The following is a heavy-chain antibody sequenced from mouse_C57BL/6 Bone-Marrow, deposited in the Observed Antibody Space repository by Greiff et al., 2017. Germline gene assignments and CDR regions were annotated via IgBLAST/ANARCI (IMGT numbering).Heavy chain of an antibody. CDR1: GFSFNTYA. V-gene: IGHV10-1*01. Sequence: EVKLVESGGGLVQPKGSLKLSCAASGFSFNTYAMNWVRQAPGKGLEWVARIRSKSNNYATYYADSVKDRFTISRDDSESMLYLQMNNLKTEDTAMYYCVRHSPLPRGAMDYWGQGTSVTVSS. J-gene: IGHJ4*01. D-gene: IGHD2-10*01. CDR3: VRHSPLPRGAMDY. CDR2: IRSKSNNYAT.